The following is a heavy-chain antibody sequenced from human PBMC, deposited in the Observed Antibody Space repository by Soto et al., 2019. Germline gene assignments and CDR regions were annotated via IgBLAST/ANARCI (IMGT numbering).Heavy chain of an antibody. V-gene: IGHV4-59*01. D-gene: IGHD3-10*01. CDR1: GVTLTSYY. CDR3: ARGKGTHRY. Sequence: SETLSLTCSVSGVTLTSYYWSWIRQTPGKTLEWIGCIFYNGTTNYNPSLKSRVTMSLDMSKNQFSLKLNSVTAEDTALYYCARGKGTHRYWGQGTLVTV. J-gene: IGHJ4*02. CDR2: IFYNGTT.